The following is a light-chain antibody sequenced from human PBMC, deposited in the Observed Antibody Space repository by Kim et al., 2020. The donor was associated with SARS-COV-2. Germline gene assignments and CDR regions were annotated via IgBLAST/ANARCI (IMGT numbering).Light chain of an antibody. V-gene: IGLV1-47*01. Sequence: QRVNISCSGSGSNIGSSYVYWYQQLPGTAPKLLIYRNNQRPSGVPDRFSGSKSGTSASLAISGLRSEDEADYYCAAWDDSLSGQVFGTGTKVTVL. J-gene: IGLJ1*01. CDR1: GSNIGSSY. CDR3: AAWDDSLSGQV. CDR2: RNN.